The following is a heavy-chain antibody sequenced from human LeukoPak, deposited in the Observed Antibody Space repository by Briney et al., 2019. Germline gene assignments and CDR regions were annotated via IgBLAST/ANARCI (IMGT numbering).Heavy chain of an antibody. CDR2: ISSSSSYI. V-gene: IGHV3-21*01. CDR3: ARDLAYGDDGL. CDR1: GFTLSNYS. D-gene: IGHD4-17*01. Sequence: GGSLRLSCAASGFTLSNYSMNWVRQAPGKRLEWVAFISSSSSYIFYADSLKGRFTISRDNAENSLYLQMNSLRADDTAVYYCARDLAYGDDGLWGQGTLVTVSS. J-gene: IGHJ4*02.